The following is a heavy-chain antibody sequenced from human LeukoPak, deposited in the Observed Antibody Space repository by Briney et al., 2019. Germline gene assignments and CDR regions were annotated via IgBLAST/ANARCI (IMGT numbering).Heavy chain of an antibody. V-gene: IGHV3-30*02. CDR3: AKNGDCSGGSCYHSINWFDP. CDR2: IPYDGSNK. D-gene: IGHD2-15*01. J-gene: IGHJ5*02. CDR1: GFTFSSYG. Sequence: GGSLRLSCAASGFTFSSYGMHWVRPTPGTGLEWVAFIPYDGSNKYYADSVKGRFTISRDNSKNTLYLQMNSLRVEDTAVYYCAKNGDCSGGSCYHSINWFDPWGQGTLVTVSS.